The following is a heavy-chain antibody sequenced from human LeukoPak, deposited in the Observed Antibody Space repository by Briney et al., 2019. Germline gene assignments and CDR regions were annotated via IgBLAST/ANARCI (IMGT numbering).Heavy chain of an antibody. D-gene: IGHD5-12*01. CDR3: AIMPGYSGYDFYYYGMDV. CDR2: ISGGGGRT. V-gene: IGHV3-23*01. Sequence: GGSLRLSCAASRFTFSSYAMSWVRQAPGKGLEWVSAISGGGGRTYYADSVKGRFSISRDNSKNTLYLQMNSLRAEDTAIYYCAIMPGYSGYDFYYYGMDVWGQGTTVTVSS. J-gene: IGHJ6*02. CDR1: RFTFSSYA.